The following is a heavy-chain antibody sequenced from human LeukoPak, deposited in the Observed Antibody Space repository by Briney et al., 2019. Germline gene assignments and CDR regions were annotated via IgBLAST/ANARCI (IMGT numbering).Heavy chain of an antibody. CDR1: GFPFSNYW. CDR3: ARDYKYAFDN. CDR2: IGIDSGNT. V-gene: IGHV3-11*06. Sequence: GGSLRLSCTASGFPFSNYWMHWVRQGPGKGLEWISYIGIDSGNTNYADSVKGRFTISGDKAKNSLYLQMNSLRVEDTAVYYCARDYKYAFDNWGQGTLVTVSS. D-gene: IGHD5-24*01. J-gene: IGHJ4*02.